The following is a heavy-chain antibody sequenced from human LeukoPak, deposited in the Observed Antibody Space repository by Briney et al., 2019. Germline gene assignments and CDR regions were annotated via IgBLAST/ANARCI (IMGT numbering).Heavy chain of an antibody. J-gene: IGHJ6*04. CDR1: GYTFTSYG. Sequence: GASVKVSFKAPGYTFTSYGISWVRQAPGQGLEWMGWISGYNGNTNYAQKLQGRITMTTDTSTSTAYMELRSLRSDDTAVYYCARDRAVAGYYYYYYGMDVWGKGTTVTVSS. D-gene: IGHD6-19*01. CDR3: ARDRAVAGYYYYYYGMDV. V-gene: IGHV1-18*04. CDR2: ISGYNGNT.